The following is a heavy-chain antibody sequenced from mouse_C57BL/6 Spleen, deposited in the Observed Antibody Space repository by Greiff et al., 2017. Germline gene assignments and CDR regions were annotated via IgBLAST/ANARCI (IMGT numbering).Heavy chain of an antibody. Sequence: EVQLQQSGAELVRPGASVKLSCTASGFNITDYYMHWVKQRPEQGLEWIGRIDPEDGDTEYAPKFQGKATMTADTSSNTAYLQLSSLTSEDTAVYYCTTNYYGSSYEEVYLDYWGQGTTLTVSS. CDR2: IDPEDGDT. J-gene: IGHJ2*01. CDR3: TTNYYGSSYEEVYLDY. V-gene: IGHV14-1*01. CDR1: GFNITDYY. D-gene: IGHD1-1*01.